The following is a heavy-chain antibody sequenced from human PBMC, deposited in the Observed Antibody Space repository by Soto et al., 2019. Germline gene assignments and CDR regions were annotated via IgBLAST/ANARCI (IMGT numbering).Heavy chain of an antibody. J-gene: IGHJ2*01. V-gene: IGHV3-11*05. D-gene: IGHD6-13*01. CDR2: ISSSSSYT. CDR3: ARTIAAAGGRRYFDL. Sequence: QVQLVESGGGLVKPGGSLRLSCAASGFTFSDYYMSWIRQAPGKGLEWVSYISSSSSYTNYADSGKGRFTNSRDNAKNSLYLQMNSLRSEDTALYYCARTIAAAGGRRYFDLWGRGTLVTASS. CDR1: GFTFSDYY.